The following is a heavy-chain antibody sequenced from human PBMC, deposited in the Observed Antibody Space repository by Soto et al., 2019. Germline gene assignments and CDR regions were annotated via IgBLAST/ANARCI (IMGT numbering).Heavy chain of an antibody. CDR3: ARAQSQQACRITKIHPSYAFDI. CDR1: GYTFTGYY. V-gene: IGHV1-2*04. CDR2: INPNSGGT. D-gene: IGHD3-10*01. Sequence: ASVRVSCKASGYTFTGYYMHWVRQAPGQGLEWMGWINPNSGGTNYAQKFQGWVTMTRDTSISTAYMELSRLRSDDTAVYYCARAQSQQACRITKIHPSYAFDICGQGTMVTVSS. J-gene: IGHJ3*02.